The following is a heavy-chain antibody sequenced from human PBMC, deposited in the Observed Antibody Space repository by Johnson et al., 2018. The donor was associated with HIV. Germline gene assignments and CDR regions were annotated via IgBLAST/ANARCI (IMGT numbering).Heavy chain of an antibody. Sequence: HVQLVESGGGLVQPGRSLRLSCAASGFTFSSYAMHWVRQAPGKGLEWVAVISYDGNNKYYADSVKGRFTISSDNSKNTLYLQMNSLRAEDTAVYYCARDPYGSGPYVAFDIWGQGTMVTVSS. CDR3: ARDPYGSGPYVAFDI. D-gene: IGHD3-10*01. CDR2: ISYDGNNK. J-gene: IGHJ3*02. CDR1: GFTFSSYA. V-gene: IGHV3-30*04.